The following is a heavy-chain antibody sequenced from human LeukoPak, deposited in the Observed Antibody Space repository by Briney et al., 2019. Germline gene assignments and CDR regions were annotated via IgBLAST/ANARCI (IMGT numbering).Heavy chain of an antibody. J-gene: IGHJ6*02. V-gene: IGHV3-74*01. CDR2: ISPDGNTT. CDR1: GFTFSGYW. Sequence: GGSLTLSCAASGFTFSGYWMHWVRQAPGKGLVWVSRISPDGNTTNYADSAEGRFTISRDNAKNTLYLQMNGLRDEDAAVYYCTRVLAGRSGLMDVWGRGTAITVSS. CDR3: TRVLAGRSGLMDV. D-gene: IGHD2-8*02.